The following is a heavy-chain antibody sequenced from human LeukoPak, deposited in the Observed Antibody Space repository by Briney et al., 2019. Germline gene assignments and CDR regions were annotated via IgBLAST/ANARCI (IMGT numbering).Heavy chain of an antibody. V-gene: IGHV1-69*04. J-gene: IGHJ6*02. CDR3: AGPTNLGSYSSSWYREDYYYYGMDV. CDR2: IIPILGIA. Sequence: SVKVSCKASGGTFSSYAISWVRQAPGQGLEWMGRIIPILGIANYAQKFQGRVTITADKSTSTAYMELSSLRSEDTAVYYCAGPTNLGSYSSSWYREDYYYYGMDVWGQGTTVTVSS. CDR1: GGTFSSYA. D-gene: IGHD6-13*01.